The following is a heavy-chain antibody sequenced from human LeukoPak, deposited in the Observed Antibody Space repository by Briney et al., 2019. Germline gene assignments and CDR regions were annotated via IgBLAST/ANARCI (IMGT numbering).Heavy chain of an antibody. V-gene: IGHV3-21*01. D-gene: IGHD6-6*01. CDR2: ISSSSSYI. J-gene: IGHJ3*02. CDR3: ARQGSSDAFDI. Sequence: GGSLRLSCAASGFTFSSYSMNWVRQAPGKGLEWVSSISSSSSYIYYADSVKGRFTISRDNAKNPLYLQMNSLRAEDTAVYYCARQGSSDAFDIWGQGTMVTVSS. CDR1: GFTFSSYS.